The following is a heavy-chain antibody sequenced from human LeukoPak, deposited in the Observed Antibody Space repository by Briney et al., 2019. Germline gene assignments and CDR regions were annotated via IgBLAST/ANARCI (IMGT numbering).Heavy chain of an antibody. D-gene: IGHD5-12*01. CDR1: GFTFSSYA. Sequence: GRSLRLSCAASGFTFSSYAMRWVRQAPGKGLEWVAVISYDGSNKYYADSVKGRFTISRDNSKNTLYLQMNSLRAEDSAVYYCAREEWLRFFNYWGQGTLVTVSS. CDR2: ISYDGSNK. CDR3: AREEWLRFFNY. V-gene: IGHV3-30*04. J-gene: IGHJ4*02.